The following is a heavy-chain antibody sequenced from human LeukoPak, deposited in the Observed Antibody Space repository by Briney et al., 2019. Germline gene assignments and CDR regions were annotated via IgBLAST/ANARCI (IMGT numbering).Heavy chain of an antibody. Sequence: GGSLRLSCAASGFTFSSYEMHWVRQAPGKGLEWVSYISSGDSTIYYADSVKGRFTISRDNSKNTLYLQMNSLRAEDTAVYYCAKDSDYYGSGSYYGFDYWGQGTLVTVSS. CDR3: AKDSDYYGSGSYYGFDY. D-gene: IGHD3-10*01. CDR2: ISSGDSTI. J-gene: IGHJ4*02. V-gene: IGHV3-48*03. CDR1: GFTFSSYE.